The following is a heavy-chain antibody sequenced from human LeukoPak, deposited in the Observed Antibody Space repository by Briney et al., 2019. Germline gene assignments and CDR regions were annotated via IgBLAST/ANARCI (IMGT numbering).Heavy chain of an antibody. CDR1: GGSISSYY. J-gene: IGHJ4*02. CDR2: IYYSGST. Sequence: SETLSLTCTVSGGSISSYYWSWIRQPPRKGLEWIGYIYYSGSTNYNPSLKSRVTISVDTSKNQFSLKLSSVTAADTAVYYCTRVGYSNYFDYWRQGTLVTVSS. D-gene: IGHD4-11*01. CDR3: TRVGYSNYFDY. V-gene: IGHV4-59*01.